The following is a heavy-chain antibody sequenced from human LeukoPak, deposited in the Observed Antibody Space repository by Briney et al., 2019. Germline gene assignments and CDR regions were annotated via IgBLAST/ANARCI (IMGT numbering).Heavy chain of an antibody. J-gene: IGHJ4*02. CDR3: ARKNSGSYFDY. V-gene: IGHV2-70*11. Sequence: SGPALVKPTQSLTLTCTFSGFSLTTSKMCVNWLRQPPGKALEWLARIDFDDDKYYSTSLKTRLTISKDTSKNQVVLTMTNMDPVDTATYYCARKNSGSYFDYWGQGTLVTVSS. CDR1: GFSLTTSKMC. CDR2: IDFDDDK. D-gene: IGHD1-26*01.